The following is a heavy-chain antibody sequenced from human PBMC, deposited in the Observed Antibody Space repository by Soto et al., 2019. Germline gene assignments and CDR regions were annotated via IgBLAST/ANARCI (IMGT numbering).Heavy chain of an antibody. CDR2: ISVYNGDT. J-gene: IGHJ4*02. CDR1: GYTFTSYD. Sequence: XVKVSCKASGYTFTSYDINWVRQATGQGLEWMGWISVYNGDTNYAQNFQGRVTMTTDTSTNTAYMDLRSLRSDDTAVYYCAKSGSDPFFDYWGQGTLVTVSS. CDR3: AKSGSDPFFDY. V-gene: IGHV1-18*01. D-gene: IGHD5-12*01.